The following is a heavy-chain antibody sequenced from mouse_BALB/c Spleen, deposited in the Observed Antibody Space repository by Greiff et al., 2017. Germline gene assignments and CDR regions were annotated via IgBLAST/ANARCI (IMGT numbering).Heavy chain of an antibody. V-gene: IGHV5-9-4*01. CDR3: ARARRFAY. J-gene: IGHJ3*01. CDR1: GFTFSSYA. CDR2: ISSGGSYT. Sequence: EVMLVESGGGLVKPGGSLKLSCAASGFTFSSYAMSWVRQSPEKRLEWVAEISSGGSYTYYPDTVTGRFTISRDNAKNTLYLEMSSLRSEDTAMYYCARARRFAYWGQGTLVTVSA.